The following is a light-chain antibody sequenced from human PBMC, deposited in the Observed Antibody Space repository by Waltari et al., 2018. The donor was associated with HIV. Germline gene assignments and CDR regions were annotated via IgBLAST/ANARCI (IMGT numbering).Light chain of an antibody. CDR3: QSYDSSNQV. CDR1: SGSIASNY. V-gene: IGLV6-57*01. CDR2: EDN. Sequence: NFMLTQPHSVSESPGKTVTIPCTRSSGSIASNYLQWYQQPPGSSPTTVIYEDNQRPSGVPDRFSGSIDSSSNSASLTISGLKTEDEADYYCQSYDSSNQVFGGGTKLTVL. J-gene: IGLJ2*01.